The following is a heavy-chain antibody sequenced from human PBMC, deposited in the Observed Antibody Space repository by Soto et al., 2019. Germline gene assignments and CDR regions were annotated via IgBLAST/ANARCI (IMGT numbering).Heavy chain of an antibody. J-gene: IGHJ4*02. CDR3: AIEYCSSTSCYRDY. Sequence: QVQLVQSGAEVKKPGSSVKVSCKASGGTFSSYTISWLRQAPGQGLEWMGRIIPVLGIANYARKFQGRVKITADKSTSTAYLELSSRRSEDTAVYYCAIEYCSSTSCYRDYWGQGTLVTVSS. V-gene: IGHV1-69*02. CDR2: IIPVLGIA. CDR1: GGTFSSYT. D-gene: IGHD2-2*02.